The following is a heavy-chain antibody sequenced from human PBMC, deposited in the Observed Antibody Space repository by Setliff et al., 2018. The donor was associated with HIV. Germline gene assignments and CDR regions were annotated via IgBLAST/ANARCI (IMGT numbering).Heavy chain of an antibody. V-gene: IGHV3-11*01. CDR3: ARHGRFGRRFFDS. Sequence: GGSLRLSCAASGFTFSDFYLSWVRQAPGKGLEWISYISGGDTIEYAESVRGRLTISRDNPKKSLFLQMNGLRVDDTAIYYCARHGRFGRRFFDSWGQGTLVTVSS. CDR2: ISGGDTI. D-gene: IGHD3-10*01. CDR1: GFTFSDFY. J-gene: IGHJ4*02.